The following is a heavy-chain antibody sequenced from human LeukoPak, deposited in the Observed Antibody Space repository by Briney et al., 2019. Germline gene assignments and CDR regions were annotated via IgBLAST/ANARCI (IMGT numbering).Heavy chain of an antibody. D-gene: IGHD5-24*01. CDR1: GFTFSDYW. J-gene: IGHJ4*02. CDR2: IKQDGSEK. CDR3: ARWLELMRNFDW. Sequence: PGGSLRLSCVGSGFTFSDYWMSWVRQAPGKGLEWVVNIKQDGSEKDYVDALKGRFTISRDNAKNSLYLQMNSLRAEDTAVYYCARWLELMRNFDWWGQGTLVTVSS. V-gene: IGHV3-7*01.